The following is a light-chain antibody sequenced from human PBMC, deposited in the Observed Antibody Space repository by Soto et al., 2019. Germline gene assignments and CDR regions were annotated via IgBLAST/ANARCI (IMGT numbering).Light chain of an antibody. CDR1: SSDVGAYNY. J-gene: IGLJ1*01. V-gene: IGLV2-14*01. CDR2: DVS. Sequence: QSALTQPASVSGSPGQSITISCTGTSSDVGAYNYVSWYQQHPGKAPKLMIYDVSNRPSGVSNRFSGSKSGNTASLTISGLQAEDEADYYCSSYTSSSTLLYVFGSGTKVIVL. CDR3: SSYTSSSTLLYV.